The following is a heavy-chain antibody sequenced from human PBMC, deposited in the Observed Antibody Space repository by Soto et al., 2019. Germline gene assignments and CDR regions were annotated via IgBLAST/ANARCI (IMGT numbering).Heavy chain of an antibody. Sequence: PGGSLRLSCAASGFTFSSYAMSWVRQAPGKGLEWVSAISGSGGSTYYADSVKGRFTISRDNSKNTLYLQMNSLRAEDTAVYYCAKEAIAVAVYRGDYGMDVWGQGTTVTVSS. V-gene: IGHV3-23*01. J-gene: IGHJ6*02. CDR3: AKEAIAVAVYRGDYGMDV. CDR1: GFTFSSYA. D-gene: IGHD6-19*01. CDR2: ISGSGGST.